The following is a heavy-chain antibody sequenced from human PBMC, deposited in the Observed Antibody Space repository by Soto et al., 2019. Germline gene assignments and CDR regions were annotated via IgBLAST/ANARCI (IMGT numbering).Heavy chain of an antibody. Sequence: QVQLVESGGGVVQPGRSLRLSCAASGFAFSSSGMHWVRKGPGKGLEWVAVILHDGSFQYYADSVKARSTISRDNSKNTLFLEVNNLREDDTALYYCVKDSCGGTCYLDSWGQGTLVTVAS. D-gene: IGHD2-15*01. CDR3: VKDSCGGTCYLDS. CDR1: GFAFSSSG. J-gene: IGHJ4*02. V-gene: IGHV3-30*18. CDR2: ILHDGSFQ.